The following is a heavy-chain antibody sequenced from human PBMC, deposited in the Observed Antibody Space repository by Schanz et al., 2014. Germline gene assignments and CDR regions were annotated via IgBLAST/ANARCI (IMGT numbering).Heavy chain of an antibody. CDR3: AREVGYSDTMTGGVDV. J-gene: IGHJ6*02. V-gene: IGHV1-2*06. CDR2: ISPTTGNT. Sequence: QVPLVQFGPEVKEPGASVTVSCLASGYSFIGHFLHWMRQAPGQGPEWMGRISPTTGNTNYAQKFQGRVTMTRDTALSTTYMELRRLNSDDTAVYWCAREVGYSDTMTGGVDVWGQGTTVIVSS. CDR1: GYSFIGHF. D-gene: IGHD3-9*01.